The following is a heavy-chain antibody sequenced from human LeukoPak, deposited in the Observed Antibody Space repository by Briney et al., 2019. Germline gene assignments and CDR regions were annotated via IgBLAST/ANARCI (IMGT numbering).Heavy chain of an antibody. CDR2: IYTSGST. J-gene: IGHJ6*02. Sequence: SETLSLTCTVSGGSISSGSYYWSWIRQPAGKGLEWIGRIYTSGSTNYNPSLKSRVTISVDTSKNQFSLKLSSVTAADTAVYYCARTPSASSSYGMDVWGQGTTVTVSS. CDR3: ARTPSASSSYGMDV. D-gene: IGHD2-15*01. CDR1: GGSISSGSYY. V-gene: IGHV4-61*02.